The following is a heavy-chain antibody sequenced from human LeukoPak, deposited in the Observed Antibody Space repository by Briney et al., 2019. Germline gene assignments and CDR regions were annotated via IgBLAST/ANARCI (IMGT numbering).Heavy chain of an antibody. D-gene: IGHD4-23*01. J-gene: IGHJ4*02. CDR2: IYHSGST. V-gene: IGHV4-4*02. Sequence: SGTLSLTCAVSGGSISSSNWWSWVRQPPGKGLEWIGEIYHSGSTNYNPSLKSRVTISVDTSKNQFSLKLSSVTAADTAVYYCARRDSGNGFDYWGQGTLVTVSS. CDR3: ARRDSGNGFDY. CDR1: GGSISSSNW.